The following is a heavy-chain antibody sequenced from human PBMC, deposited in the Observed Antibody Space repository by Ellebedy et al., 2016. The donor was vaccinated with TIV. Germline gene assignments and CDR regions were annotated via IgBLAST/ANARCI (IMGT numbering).Heavy chain of an antibody. Sequence: SETLSLXCAVYGGSFSNYYWSWIRQPPGKGLEWIGEINHSGSKSSLKSRVTISLDTSKNQFPLNLSSVTAADTAVYYCARGGSYGSGSYYWRYWGQGTLVIVSS. CDR1: GGSFSNYY. V-gene: IGHV4-34*01. CDR3: ARGGSYGSGSYYWRY. D-gene: IGHD3-10*01. J-gene: IGHJ4*02. CDR2: INHSGS.